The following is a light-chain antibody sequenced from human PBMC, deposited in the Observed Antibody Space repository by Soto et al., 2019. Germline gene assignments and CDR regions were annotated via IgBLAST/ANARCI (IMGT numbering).Light chain of an antibody. V-gene: IGLV2-14*01. CDR1: SSDVGGYNY. CDR3: NSYTTSNTRQIV. Sequence: QSALTQPASVSGSPGQSITISCAGTSSDVGGYNYVSWYQQHPGKAPKFMIYDVSNRPSGVSTRSSGSKSGNTASLTISGLQAEDEADYYCNSYTTSNTRQIVFGTGTKVIVL. J-gene: IGLJ1*01. CDR2: DVS.